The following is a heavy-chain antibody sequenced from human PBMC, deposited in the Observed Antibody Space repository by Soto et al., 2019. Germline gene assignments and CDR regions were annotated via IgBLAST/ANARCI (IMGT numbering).Heavy chain of an antibody. CDR2: IWYDGSNK. V-gene: IGHV3-33*01. Sequence: PGGSLRLSWAASGFTFSSYGMRWVRQDPGKGLEWVAVIWYDGSNKYYADSVKGRFTISRDNSKNTLYLQMNSLRAEDTAVYYCAREFGITGTTVFYYYYMDVWGKGTTVTVSS. CDR1: GFTFSSYG. CDR3: AREFGITGTTVFYYYYMDV. J-gene: IGHJ6*03. D-gene: IGHD1-7*01.